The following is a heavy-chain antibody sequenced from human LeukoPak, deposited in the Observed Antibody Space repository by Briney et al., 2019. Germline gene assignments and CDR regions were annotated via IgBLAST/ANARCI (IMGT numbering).Heavy chain of an antibody. Sequence: GASVKVSCRASGYTFTSYGISWVRQAAGQGLEWMGWISPYNGNTNYAQKLQGRVTMTTDTSTSTAYMELRSLRSDDTAVYYCASTASSGGYSRFDYWGQGTLVTVSS. J-gene: IGHJ4*02. V-gene: IGHV1-18*01. D-gene: IGHD3-22*01. CDR1: GYTFTSYG. CDR2: ISPYNGNT. CDR3: ASTASSGGYSRFDY.